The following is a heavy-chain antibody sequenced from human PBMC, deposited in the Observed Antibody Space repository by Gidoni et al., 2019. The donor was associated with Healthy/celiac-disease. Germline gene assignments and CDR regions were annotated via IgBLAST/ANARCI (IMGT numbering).Heavy chain of an antibody. V-gene: IGHV3-21*01. CDR2: ISSSSSYI. CDR1: GFTFSSYS. D-gene: IGHD6-13*01. CDR3: ARVPLLAAAQTADY. Sequence: EVQLVESGGGLVTPGGSLRLSCSASGFTFSSYSMNWVRQAPGKGLEWVSSISSSSSYIYYADSVKGRFNISRDNAKNSLYLQMNSLRAEDTAVYYCARVPLLAAAQTADYWGQGTLVTVSS. J-gene: IGHJ4*02.